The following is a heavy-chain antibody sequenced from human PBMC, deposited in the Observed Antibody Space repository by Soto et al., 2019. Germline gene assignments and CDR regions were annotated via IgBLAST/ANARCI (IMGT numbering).Heavy chain of an antibody. CDR3: ARLIGAAAGTDFDY. Sequence: QVQLVESGGGVVQPGRSLRLSCAASGFTFSSYAMHWVRQAPGKGLEWVAVISYDGSNKYYADSVKGRFTISRDNSKNRLYLQMNSLRAEDTAVYYCARLIGAAAGTDFDYWGQGTLVTVSS. V-gene: IGHV3-30-3*01. D-gene: IGHD6-13*01. J-gene: IGHJ4*02. CDR1: GFTFSSYA. CDR2: ISYDGSNK.